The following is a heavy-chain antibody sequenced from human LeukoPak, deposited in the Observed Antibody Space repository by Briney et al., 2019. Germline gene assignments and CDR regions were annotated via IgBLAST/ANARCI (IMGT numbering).Heavy chain of an antibody. D-gene: IGHD3-22*01. J-gene: IGHJ3*02. CDR3: AREDSSGYYYGAFDI. Sequence: GSLRLSCAASGFTFSSYSMNWVRQAPGKGLEWVSSISSSSSYIYYADSVKGRFTISRDNAKNSLYLQMNSLRAEDTAVYYCAREDSSGYYYGAFDIWGQGTMVTVSS. V-gene: IGHV3-21*01. CDR1: GFTFSSYS. CDR2: ISSSSSYI.